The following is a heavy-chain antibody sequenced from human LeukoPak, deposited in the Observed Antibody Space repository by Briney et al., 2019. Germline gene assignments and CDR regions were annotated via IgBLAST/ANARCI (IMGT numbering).Heavy chain of an antibody. CDR1: GFTFDDYA. CDR2: ISWNSGSI. D-gene: IGHD3-16*01. J-gene: IGHJ4*02. Sequence: GGSLRLSCAASGFTFDDYAMHWVRQAPGKGLEWVSGISWNSGSIGYADSVKGRFTISRDNAKNSLYLQMNSLRAEDTALYYCAKGREDDYVWGFFDYWGQGTLVTVSS. V-gene: IGHV3-9*01. CDR3: AKGREDDYVWGFFDY.